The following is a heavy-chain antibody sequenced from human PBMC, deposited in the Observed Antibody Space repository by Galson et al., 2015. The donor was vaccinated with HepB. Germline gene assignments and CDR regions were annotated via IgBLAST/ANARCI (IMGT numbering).Heavy chain of an antibody. V-gene: IGHV1-3*01. CDR1: GYTFTSYA. CDR3: ARVGATMGGSLGY. D-gene: IGHD1-26*01. Sequence: SVKVSCKASGYTFTSYAMHWVRQAPGQRLEWMGWINAGNGNTKYSQKFQGRVTITRDTSASTAYMELSSLRSEDTAVYYCARVGATMGGSLGYWGQGTLVTVSS. CDR2: INAGNGNT. J-gene: IGHJ4*02.